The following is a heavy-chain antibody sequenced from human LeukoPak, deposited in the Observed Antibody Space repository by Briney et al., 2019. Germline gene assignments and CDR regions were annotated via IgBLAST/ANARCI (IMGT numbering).Heavy chain of an antibody. CDR1: GGFISNYY. CDR3: RSSSRPRYYYYYMDV. V-gene: IGHV4-4*07. J-gene: IGHJ6*03. D-gene: IGHD6-13*01. CDR2: IYTSGST. Sequence: PSETLSLTCTVSGGFISNYYWSWIRQPAGKGLEWIGRIYTSGSTNYNSSLKSRVTMSVDTSKNQFSLKLSSVTAADTAVYYCRSSSRPRYYYYYMDVWGKGTTVTVSS.